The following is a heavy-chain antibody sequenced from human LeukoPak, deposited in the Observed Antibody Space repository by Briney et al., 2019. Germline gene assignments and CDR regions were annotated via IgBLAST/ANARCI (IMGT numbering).Heavy chain of an antibody. V-gene: IGHV3-48*03. CDR2: ISGSGRTI. J-gene: IGHJ5*01. CDR1: GFTFDAYE. D-gene: IGHD2/OR15-2a*01. CDR3: ARGVYGRFDS. Sequence: GGSLRLSCAASGFTFDAYEINWVRQAPGKGLEWVSYISGSGRTIYYADSVKGRFTISWDNAKNSVYLQMNRLRAEDTAVYYCARGVYGRFDSWGQGTLVAVSS.